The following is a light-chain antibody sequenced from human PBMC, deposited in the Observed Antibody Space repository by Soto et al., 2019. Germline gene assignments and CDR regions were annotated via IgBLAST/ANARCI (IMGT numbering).Light chain of an antibody. J-gene: IGKJ5*01. CDR3: KQSYMDPIT. CDR2: AAS. CDR1: QGISNY. V-gene: IGKV1-27*01. Sequence: DIQMTQSPPSLSASVGDRVTITCRASQGISNYLAWYQQKPGELPKLVIYAASILQTGVPSRFSGSGSGTDFTLSIRSVQPEDFATYFCKQSYMDPITFGQGTRLEI.